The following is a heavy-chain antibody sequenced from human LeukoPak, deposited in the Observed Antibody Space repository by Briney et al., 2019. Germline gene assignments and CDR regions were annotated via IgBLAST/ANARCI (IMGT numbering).Heavy chain of an antibody. CDR2: ISSSSSYT. J-gene: IGHJ6*02. CDR1: GVSFSNYS. V-gene: IGHV3-11*03. CDR3: ARLPASGHSFGMDV. Sequence: GGSLRLSCAASGVSFSNYSMSWIRQAPGKGLEWVAYISSSSSYTNNADSVKGRFTISRDNAKNSLYLQMNSLRAEDTAVYYWARLPASGHSFGMDVWGQGTTVTVSS. D-gene: IGHD5-12*01.